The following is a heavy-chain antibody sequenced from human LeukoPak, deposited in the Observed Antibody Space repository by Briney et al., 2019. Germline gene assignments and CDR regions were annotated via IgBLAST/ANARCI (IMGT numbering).Heavy chain of an antibody. Sequence: KPSETLSLTCAVYGGSFSGYYWSWIRQPPGKGLEWIGEINHSGSTNYNPSLKSRVTISVDTSKNQFSLKLSSVTAADTAVYYCARGVARSSKFHFFYYFDYWGQGTLVTVSS. V-gene: IGHV4-34*01. CDR2: INHSGST. D-gene: IGHD6-6*01. CDR3: ARGVARSSKFHFFYYFDY. J-gene: IGHJ4*02. CDR1: GGSFSGYY.